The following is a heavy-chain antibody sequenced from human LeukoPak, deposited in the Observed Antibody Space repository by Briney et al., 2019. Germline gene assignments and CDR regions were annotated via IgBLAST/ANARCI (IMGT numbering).Heavy chain of an antibody. CDR1: GGSTSSSSYY. Sequence: SETLSLTCTVSGGSTSSSSYYWGWIRQPPGKGLEWIGSIYYSGTTYDNPSLKSRVSISIDTSKNQFSLKPSSVTAADTAVYFCARHDRSGYPPHYFDYWGQGTLVTVSS. J-gene: IGHJ4*02. V-gene: IGHV4-39*01. CDR2: IYYSGTT. D-gene: IGHD3-22*01. CDR3: ARHDRSGYPPHYFDY.